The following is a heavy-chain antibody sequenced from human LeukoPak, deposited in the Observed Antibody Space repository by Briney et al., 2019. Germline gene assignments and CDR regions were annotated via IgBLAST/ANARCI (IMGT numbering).Heavy chain of an antibody. D-gene: IGHD5-12*01. CDR1: GFTFTDWY. Sequence: AGSMRPSCAAAGFTFTDWYMSWIRQAAGEVLQWLSYISSGSSDIEDADCVRGRFTRSRDNAKKSVYLQMNSLRAEDTAIYYREKSGEKDGGNWGQGTLVTVSS. CDR3: EKSGEKDGGN. V-gene: IGHV3-11*06. CDR2: ISSGSSDI. J-gene: IGHJ4*02.